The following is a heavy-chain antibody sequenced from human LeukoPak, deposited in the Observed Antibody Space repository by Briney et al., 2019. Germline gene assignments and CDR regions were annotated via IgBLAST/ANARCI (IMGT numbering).Heavy chain of an antibody. J-gene: IGHJ5*02. CDR3: AREGVVVPAANNWFDP. D-gene: IGHD2-2*01. CDR1: GYTFTGYY. CDR2: INPNSGGT. V-gene: IGHV1-2*02. Sequence: ASVKVSCKASGYTFTGYYMHWVRQAPGQGLEWMGWINPNSGGTKYAQKFQGRVTMTRDTSISTAYMDLSRLRSDDTAVYYCAREGVVVPAANNWFDPWGQGTLVTVSS.